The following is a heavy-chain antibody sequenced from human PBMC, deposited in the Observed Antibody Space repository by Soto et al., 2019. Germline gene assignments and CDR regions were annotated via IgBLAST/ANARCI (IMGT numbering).Heavy chain of an antibody. CDR2: IYYSGST. CDR1: GGSISNYY. J-gene: IGHJ4*02. CDR3: ARLSGSYNDRYFDN. Sequence: SETLSLTCTVSGGSISNYYWTWIRQPPGKGLEWIGYIYYSGSTNYNPSLKSRLTISVDTSNNQFSLKVKSVTAADTAVYFCARLSGSYNDRYFDNWGQGTLVTVSS. V-gene: IGHV4-59*12. D-gene: IGHD1-26*01.